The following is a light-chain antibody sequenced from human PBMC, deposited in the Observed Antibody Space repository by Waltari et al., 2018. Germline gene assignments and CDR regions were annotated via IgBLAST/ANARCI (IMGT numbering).Light chain of an antibody. Sequence: QSALTQPASVSGSPGQSIPISCTGTTSDVGGYNFFSWYQQHPGIAPKLMIYDVNKRPSGVSNRFSGSKSGNTASLTISGLQAEDEADYYCSSYTSSATYVFGVGTKVTVL. V-gene: IGLV2-14*01. CDR1: TSDVGGYNF. CDR2: DVN. CDR3: SSYTSSATYV. J-gene: IGLJ1*01.